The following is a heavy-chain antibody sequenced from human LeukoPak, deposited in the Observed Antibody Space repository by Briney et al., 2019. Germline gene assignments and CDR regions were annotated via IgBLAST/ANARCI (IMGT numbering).Heavy chain of an antibody. CDR1: GGSISSYY. J-gene: IGHJ4*02. CDR2: IYYSGSN. V-gene: IGHV4-59*05. D-gene: IGHD5-18*01. Sequence: SETLSLTCTVSGGSISSYYWTWIRQPPGKGLEWIGSIYYSGSNYYNPSLKSRVTISVDTSKNQFSLKLSSVTAADTAVYYCATFKPNQLSSFDYWGQGTLVTVSS. CDR3: ATFKPNQLSSFDY.